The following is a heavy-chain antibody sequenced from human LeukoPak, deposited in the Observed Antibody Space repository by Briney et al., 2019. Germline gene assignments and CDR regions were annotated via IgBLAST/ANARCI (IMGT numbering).Heavy chain of an antibody. CDR1: GFTFSSYW. CDR3: ARVLAVASKLDAFDI. J-gene: IGHJ3*02. Sequence: GGSLRLSCAASGFTFSSYWMSWVRQAPGKGLEWVDNIKQDGSEKYYVDSVKGRFTISRDNAKNSLYLQMNSLRAEDTAVYYCARVLAVASKLDAFDIWGQGTMVTVSP. D-gene: IGHD6-19*01. V-gene: IGHV3-7*01. CDR2: IKQDGSEK.